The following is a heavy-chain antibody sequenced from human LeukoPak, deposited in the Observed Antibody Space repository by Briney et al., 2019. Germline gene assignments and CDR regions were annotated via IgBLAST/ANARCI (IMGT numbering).Heavy chain of an antibody. CDR1: GGSITSNTNY. V-gene: IGHV4-39*07. CDR3: ANAGYYYYYYMDV. CDR2: IYHSGST. Sequence: PSETLSLTCTVSGGSITSNTNYWGWIRQPPGKGLEWIGSIYHSGSTYYNPSLKSRVTISVDTSKNQFSLKLSSVTAADTAVYYCANAGYYYYYYMDVWGKGTTVTVSS. J-gene: IGHJ6*03.